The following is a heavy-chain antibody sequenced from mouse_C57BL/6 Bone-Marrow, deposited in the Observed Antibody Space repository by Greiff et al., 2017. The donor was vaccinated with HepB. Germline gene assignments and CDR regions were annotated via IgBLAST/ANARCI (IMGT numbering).Heavy chain of an antibody. Sequence: EVQLVESEGGLVQPGSSMKLSCTASGFTFSDYYMAWVRQVPGKGLEWVANINYDGSSTYYLDSLKSRFIISRDNAKNILYLQMSSLKSEDTATYYCARGYYSSSSWYFDVWGTGTTVTVSS. J-gene: IGHJ1*03. CDR3: ARGYYSSSSWYFDV. CDR1: GFTFSDYY. D-gene: IGHD1-1*01. CDR2: INYDGSST. V-gene: IGHV5-16*01.